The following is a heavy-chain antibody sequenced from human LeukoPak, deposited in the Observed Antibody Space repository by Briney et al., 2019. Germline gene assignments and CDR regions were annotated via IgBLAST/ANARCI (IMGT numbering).Heavy chain of an antibody. CDR3: AREHTPYGSGCTAAY. D-gene: IGHD6-19*01. CDR2: VSPSSSSI. CDR1: GFTFSSYG. J-gene: IGHJ4*02. Sequence: PGGSLRLSCAASGFTFSSYGMNWVRQAPGTGLEWVSYVSPSSSSICYADSVKGRFTISRDNAKNSLYLQMNSLRAEDTAVYYCAREHTPYGSGCTAAYWGQGTLVTVSS. V-gene: IGHV3-48*01.